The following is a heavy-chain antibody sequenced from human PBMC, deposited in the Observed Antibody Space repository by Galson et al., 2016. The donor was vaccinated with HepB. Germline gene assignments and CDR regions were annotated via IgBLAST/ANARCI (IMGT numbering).Heavy chain of an antibody. CDR2: IYHSGNT. CDR1: GGSIRGSIYY. Sequence: SETLSLTCTVSGGSIRGSIYYWGWIRQPPGKGLEWIGSIYHSGNTYYSPSLSPSLKSRVTISVDTSKNQFSLKLRSVTAADTAVYYCASHDASDWDYWGPGTRVTVSP. V-gene: IGHV4-39*01. CDR3: ASHDASDWDY. D-gene: IGHD3-9*01. J-gene: IGHJ4*02.